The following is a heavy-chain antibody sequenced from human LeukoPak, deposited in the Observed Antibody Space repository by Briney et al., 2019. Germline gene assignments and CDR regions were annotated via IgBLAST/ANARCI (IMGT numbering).Heavy chain of an antibody. V-gene: IGHV4-39*07. Sequence: SETLSLTCTVSGGSISSSSYYWGWIRQPPGKGLEWIGSIYYSGSTYYNPSLKSRVTTSVDTSKNQFSLKLSSVTAADTAVYYCVRGPYGSGISNWFDPWGQGTQVIVSS. CDR1: GGSISSSSYY. CDR3: VRGPYGSGISNWFDP. J-gene: IGHJ5*02. CDR2: IYYSGST. D-gene: IGHD3-10*01.